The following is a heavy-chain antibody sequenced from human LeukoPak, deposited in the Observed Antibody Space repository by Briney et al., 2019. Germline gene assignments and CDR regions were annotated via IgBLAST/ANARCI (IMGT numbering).Heavy chain of an antibody. J-gene: IGHJ3*02. Sequence: ASVTVSCKVSGYTFTGYYMHWVRQAPGQGLAWMGRINPNSGGTNYAQKFQGRVTMTRDTSISTAYMELSRLRSDDTAVYYCARDGDAFDIWGQGTMVTVSS. CDR3: ARDGDAFDI. CDR2: INPNSGGT. CDR1: GYTFTGYY. V-gene: IGHV1-2*06.